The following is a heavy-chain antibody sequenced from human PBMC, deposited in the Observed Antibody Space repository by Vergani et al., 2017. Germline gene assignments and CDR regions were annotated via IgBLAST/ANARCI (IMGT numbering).Heavy chain of an antibody. CDR3: ATYRVPYXGYRAPDDDDAFDI. D-gene: IGHD3-22*01. CDR1: GYSFTSYW. J-gene: IGHJ3*02. CDR2: IYPGDSDT. Sequence: EVQLVQSGAEVKKPGESLKISCKGSGYSFTSYWIGWVRQMPGKGLEWMGIIYPGDSDTRCSPSFQGQVTISADKSISTAYLQWSSLKASDTAMDYCATYRVPYXGYRAPDDDDAFDIWGQGTLVTVSS. V-gene: IGHV5-51*03.